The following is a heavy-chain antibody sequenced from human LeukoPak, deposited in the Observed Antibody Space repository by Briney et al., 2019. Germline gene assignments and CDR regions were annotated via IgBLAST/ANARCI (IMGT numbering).Heavy chain of an antibody. CDR2: TYYRAKLYN. J-gene: IGHJ2*01. Sequence: SQTLSLTCALSGDIVSSNSAGWNWIRQSPSRGLEWLGRTYYRAKLYNDSAVSVKSRVTLHPDTSKNQLSLQLSSVTPEDTAVYYCARSFPRYFDLWGRGTLVTVSS. CDR3: ARSFPRYFDL. V-gene: IGHV6-1*01. CDR1: GDIVSSNSAG.